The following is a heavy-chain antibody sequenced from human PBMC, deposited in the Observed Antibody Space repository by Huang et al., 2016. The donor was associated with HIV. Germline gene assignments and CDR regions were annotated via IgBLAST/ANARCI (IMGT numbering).Heavy chain of an antibody. J-gene: IGHJ4*02. CDR1: GFTFSSYW. D-gene: IGHD3-10*01. Sequence: EVQLVESGGGLVQPGGSLRLSCAASGFTFSSYWMHWVRQVPGTGLVWVSHIKSDGSSTSYADSVKGRFTISRDNAKNTLYLQMNSLRAEDTAVYYCARGSRQGKYYYGSGTAYWGQGTLVTVSS. CDR2: IKSDGSST. V-gene: IGHV3-74*01. CDR3: ARGSRQGKYYYGSGTAY.